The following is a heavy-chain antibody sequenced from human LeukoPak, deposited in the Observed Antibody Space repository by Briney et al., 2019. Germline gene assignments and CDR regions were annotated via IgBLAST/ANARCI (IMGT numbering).Heavy chain of an antibody. CDR2: ISSSSSYI. D-gene: IGHD6-13*01. V-gene: IGHV3-21*01. J-gene: IGHJ2*01. Sequence: PGGSLRLSCAASGFTFSSYSMNWVRQAPGKGLEWVSSISSSSSYIYYADSVKGRFTISRDNAKNSLYLQMNSLRAEDTAVYYCARQAGSSWYDYWYFDLWGRGTLVTVSS. CDR3: ARQAGSSWYDYWYFDL. CDR1: GFTFSSYS.